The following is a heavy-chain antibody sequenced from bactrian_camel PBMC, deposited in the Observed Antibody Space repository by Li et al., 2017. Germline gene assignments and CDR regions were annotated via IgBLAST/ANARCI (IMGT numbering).Heavy chain of an antibody. V-gene: IGHV3S53*01. J-gene: IGHJ4*01. CDR1: GYTYSSNC. Sequence: HVQLVESGGGSVQAGGSLRLSCAASGYTYSSNCMAWFRQAPGKEREGVATIRIDGSYSYAASVKGRFTISKDDARETVWLQMDRLQPDDTAVYYCAAGFVYNDAWFREEDYRYWARGPRSPSP. D-gene: IGHD6*01. CDR2: IRIDGSY.